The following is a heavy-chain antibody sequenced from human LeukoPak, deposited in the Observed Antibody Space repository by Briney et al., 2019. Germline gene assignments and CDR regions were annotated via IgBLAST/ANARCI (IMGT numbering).Heavy chain of an antibody. CDR3: AKDPTVAGQYYFDY. V-gene: IGHV3-23*01. Sequence: GGPLRLSCAASGFTFSSYAMSWVRQAPGKGLEWVSAISGSGGSTYYADSVKGRFTISRDNSKNTLYLQTNSLRAEDTAVYYCAKDPTVAGQYYFDYWGQGTLVTVSS. CDR1: GFTFSSYA. D-gene: IGHD6-19*01. CDR2: ISGSGGST. J-gene: IGHJ4*02.